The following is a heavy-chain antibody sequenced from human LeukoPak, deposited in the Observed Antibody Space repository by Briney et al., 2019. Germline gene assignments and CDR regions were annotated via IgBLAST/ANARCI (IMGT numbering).Heavy chain of an antibody. Sequence: GGSLRLSCAASGFTFSSYTMSWVRQAPGKGLEWVSAISGSGGSTYYADSVKGRFTISRDNSKNTLYLQMNSLRAEDTAVYYCAKDTLSRTTYYFDYWGQGTLVTVSS. D-gene: IGHD1-14*01. CDR2: ISGSGGST. CDR3: AKDTLSRTTYYFDY. V-gene: IGHV3-23*01. J-gene: IGHJ4*02. CDR1: GFTFSSYT.